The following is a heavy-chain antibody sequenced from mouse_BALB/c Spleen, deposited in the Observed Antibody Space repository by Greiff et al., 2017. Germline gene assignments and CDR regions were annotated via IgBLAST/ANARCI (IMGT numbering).Heavy chain of an antibody. CDR2: IWGDGST. CDR1: GFSLTGYG. V-gene: IGHV2-6-7*01. J-gene: IGHJ4*01. Sequence: VKLMESGPGLVAPSQSLSITCTVSGFSLTGYGVNWVRQPPGKGLEWLGMIWGDGSTDYNSALKSRLSISKDNSKSQVFLKMNSLQTDDTARYYCARDKTFYYGNYDAMDYWGQGTSVTVSS. D-gene: IGHD2-1*01. CDR3: ARDKTFYYGNYDAMDY.